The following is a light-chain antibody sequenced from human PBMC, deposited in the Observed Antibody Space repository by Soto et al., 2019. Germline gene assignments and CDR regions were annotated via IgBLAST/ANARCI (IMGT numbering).Light chain of an antibody. CDR1: QSVSSN. CDR3: QQYNNWPRT. CDR2: GAS. Sequence: EIVMTQSPATLSVSPWERATLSCRASQSVSSNLAWYQQKPGQAPRLLIYGASTRATGIPARFSGSGSGTEFTLTIRSLQSEEFAVYYCQQYNNWPRTFGQGTKVDIK. V-gene: IGKV3-15*01. J-gene: IGKJ1*01.